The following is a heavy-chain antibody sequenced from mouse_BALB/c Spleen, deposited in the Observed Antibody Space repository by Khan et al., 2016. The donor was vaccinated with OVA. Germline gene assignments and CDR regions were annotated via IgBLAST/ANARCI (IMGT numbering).Heavy chain of an antibody. CDR3: ARVYFGYHDY. Sequence: EVELVESGGDLVKPGGSLKLSCVASGFTFSSYAMSWLRQTPEKRLEWVATISSGGSYTYYPDSVKGRFTISRDNAKNTLYLQMSSLRSEDTAIYVCARVYFGYHDYWGQGTTLTVCS. J-gene: IGHJ2*01. CDR2: ISSGGSYT. V-gene: IGHV5-9-3*01. D-gene: IGHD2-2*01. CDR1: GFTFSSYA.